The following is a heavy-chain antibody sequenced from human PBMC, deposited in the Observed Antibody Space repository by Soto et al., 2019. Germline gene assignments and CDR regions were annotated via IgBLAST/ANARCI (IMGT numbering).Heavy chain of an antibody. CDR2: ISSSSSYI. Sequence: PGGSLRLSCAASGFTFSSYSMNWVRQAPGEGLEWVSSISSSSSYIYYADSVKGRFTISRDNAKNSLYLQMNSLRAEDTAVYYCARDSVVYAKYYYYGMDVWGQGTTVTVSS. D-gene: IGHD2-8*02. J-gene: IGHJ6*02. CDR1: GFTFSSYS. V-gene: IGHV3-21*01. CDR3: ARDSVVYAKYYYYGMDV.